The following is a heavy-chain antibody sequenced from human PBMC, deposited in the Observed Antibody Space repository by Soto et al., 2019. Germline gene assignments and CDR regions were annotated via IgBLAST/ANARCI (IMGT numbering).Heavy chain of an antibody. CDR1: GFTFSTYG. V-gene: IGHV3-30*18. J-gene: IGHJ4*02. D-gene: IGHD5-18*01. Sequence: LRLSCAASGFTFSTYGMHWVRQAPGKGLEWVAVISYDGTNKYYADSVKGRFTISRDNSKNTLYLQMNSLRGEDTAVFYCAKDLRPTAMVLIDYWGQGTLVTVSS. CDR2: ISYDGTNK. CDR3: AKDLRPTAMVLIDY.